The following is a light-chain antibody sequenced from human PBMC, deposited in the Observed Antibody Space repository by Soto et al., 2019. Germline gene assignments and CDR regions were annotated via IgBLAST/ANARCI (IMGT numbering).Light chain of an antibody. CDR2: GAS. J-gene: IGKJ4*01. CDR1: KSVSSN. V-gene: IGKV3-15*01. CDR3: QQYNNWPPLT. Sequence: ETVMTQSPATLSVSPGESATLSCRASKSVSSNLAWYQQKPGHAPSPLIYGASTRATGIPVRFSGSGSGTEFTLTISSLQSEDFAVYCCQQYNNWPPLTFGGGTKVEIK.